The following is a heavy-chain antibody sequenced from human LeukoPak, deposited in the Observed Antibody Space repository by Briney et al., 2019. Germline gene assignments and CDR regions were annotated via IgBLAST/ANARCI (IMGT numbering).Heavy chain of an antibody. D-gene: IGHD6-19*01. CDR1: GYTFTSYG. CDR3: ARVLAVAGHYYYYGMDV. V-gene: IGHV1-18*01. CDR2: ISAYNGNT. Sequence: ASGKLCCNASGYTFTSYGISLVRQAPGQGLERMGWISAYNGNTNYAQKLQGRVTMTTDTSASTAYMELRSLRSDDTAVYYCARVLAVAGHYYYYGMDVWGQGTTVSVCS. J-gene: IGHJ6*02.